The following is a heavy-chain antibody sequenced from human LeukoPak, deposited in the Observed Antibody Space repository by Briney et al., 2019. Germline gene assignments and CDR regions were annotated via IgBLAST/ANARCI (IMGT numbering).Heavy chain of an antibody. D-gene: IGHD3-10*01. J-gene: IGHJ4*02. Sequence: ASVKVSCKASGGTFSSYAISWVRQAPGQGLEWMGGIIPIFGTANYAQKFQGRVTMTRDMSTSTVYMELSSLRSDDTAVYYCARDRGWDLRWFELDYWGQGTLVSVSS. CDR2: IIPIFGTA. CDR3: ARDRGWDLRWFELDY. CDR1: GGTFSSYA. V-gene: IGHV1-69*05.